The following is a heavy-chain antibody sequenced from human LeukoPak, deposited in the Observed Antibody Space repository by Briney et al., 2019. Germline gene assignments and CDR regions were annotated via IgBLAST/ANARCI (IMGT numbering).Heavy chain of an antibody. V-gene: IGHV4-34*01. D-gene: IGHD4-17*01. CDR1: GGSFSGYY. J-gene: IGHJ4*02. CDR3: ARGGVTVTITRSFDY. CDR2: INHSGST. Sequence: PSETLSLTCAVYGGSFSGYYWSWTRQPPGKGLEWIGEINHSGSTNYNPSLKSRVTISVDTSKNQFSLKLSSVTAADTAVYYCARGGVTVTITRSFDYWGQGTLVTVSS.